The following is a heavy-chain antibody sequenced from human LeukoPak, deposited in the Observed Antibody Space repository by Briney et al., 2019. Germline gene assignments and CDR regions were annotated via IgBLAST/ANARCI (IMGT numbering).Heavy chain of an antibody. CDR2: INPNSGGT. Sequence: GASVKVSCKASGYTFTGYYMHWVRQAPGQGLEWMGWINPNSGGTNYAQKFQGRVTMTRDTSISTAYMELSRLRSDDTAVYYCARTEECYGSGSYISTFDYWGQGTLVTVSS. D-gene: IGHD3-10*01. V-gene: IGHV1-2*02. J-gene: IGHJ4*02. CDR1: GYTFTGYY. CDR3: ARTEECYGSGSYISTFDY.